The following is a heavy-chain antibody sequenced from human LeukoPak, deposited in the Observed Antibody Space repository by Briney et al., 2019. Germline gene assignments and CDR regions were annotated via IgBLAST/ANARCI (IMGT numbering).Heavy chain of an antibody. CDR1: GFTFSSYA. CDR3: AKERSGSSLEV. CDR2: ISGGGGST. V-gene: IGHV3-23*01. Sequence: GGSLRLSCAASGFTFSSYAMSWVRQAPGKGLEWVSGISGGGGSTYYADSVKGRFTISRDNSKNTLYLQMNSLRAEDTAMYFCAKERSGSSLEVWGKGTTVTVSS. D-gene: IGHD5-12*01. J-gene: IGHJ6*04.